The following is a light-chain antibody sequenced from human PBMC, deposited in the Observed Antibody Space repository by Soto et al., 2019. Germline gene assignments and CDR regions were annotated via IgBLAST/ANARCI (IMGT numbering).Light chain of an antibody. J-gene: IGKJ1*01. Sequence: EIVLTQSPATLSLSPGERATLSCRASQSVRDNLAWYNQKPGQAPRLLIYGSSIRATGIPARFSGSGSETEFTLTISRLEPEDFAVYYCQQYGSTPVTFGQGTKVDIK. CDR2: GSS. CDR1: QSVRDN. V-gene: IGKV3-20*01. CDR3: QQYGSTPVT.